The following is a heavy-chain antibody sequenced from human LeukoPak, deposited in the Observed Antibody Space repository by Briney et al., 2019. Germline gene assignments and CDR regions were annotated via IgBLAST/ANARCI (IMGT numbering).Heavy chain of an antibody. CDR1: GFTLSDYY. D-gene: IGHD6-13*01. CDR3: ARGAIAAAVHPFDY. V-gene: IGHV3-11*01. CDR2: ISVRGTTI. Sequence: GGSLRLSCAASGFTLSDYYMSWIRQAPGKGLEWLSYISVRGTTIYYADSVKGRFTISRDNARNSLSLQMNSLRAEDTAVYYCARGAIAAAVHPFDYWGQGTLVTVSS. J-gene: IGHJ4*02.